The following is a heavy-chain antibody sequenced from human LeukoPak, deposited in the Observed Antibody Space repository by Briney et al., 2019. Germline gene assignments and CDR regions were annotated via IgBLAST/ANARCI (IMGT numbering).Heavy chain of an antibody. J-gene: IGHJ4*02. CDR3: AKELTFGGVSSY. D-gene: IGHD3-16*01. Sequence: ETLSLTCAVYGGSFSGYYWSWVRQAPGKGLEWVSAISGSGGSTYYADSVKGRFTISRDNSKNTLYLQMNSLRAEDTAVYYCAKELTFGGVSSYWSQGTLVTVSS. V-gene: IGHV3-23*01. CDR1: GGSFSGYY. CDR2: ISGSGGST.